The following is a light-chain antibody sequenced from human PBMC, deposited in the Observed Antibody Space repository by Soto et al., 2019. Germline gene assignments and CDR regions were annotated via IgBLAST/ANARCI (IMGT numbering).Light chain of an antibody. CDR1: QSVSSSY. CDR2: GAS. J-gene: IGKJ1*01. V-gene: IGKV3-20*01. CDR3: QQYGSSPWT. Sequence: EIVLTQSPGTLSLSPGERVTLSCRASQSVSSSYLACYQQKPGQAPRLLIYGASSRSTGIPDRFSGSGSGTDFTLTISRLEPEDFALYYCQQYGSSPWTFGQGTKVEIK.